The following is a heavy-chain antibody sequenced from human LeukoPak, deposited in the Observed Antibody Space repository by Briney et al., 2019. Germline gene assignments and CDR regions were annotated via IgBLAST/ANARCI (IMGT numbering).Heavy chain of an antibody. J-gene: IGHJ6*02. CDR2: INHSGST. D-gene: IGHD3-22*01. Sequence: PSETLSLTCAVYGGSFSGYYWSWIRQPPGKGLEWIGEINHSGSTNYNPSLKSRVTISVDTSKNQFSLKLSSVTAADTAVYYCARGRRYYYDSSGHTLSYYYYYGMDVWGQGTTVTVSS. CDR3: ARGRRYYYDSSGHTLSYYYYYGMDV. CDR1: GGSFSGYY. V-gene: IGHV4-34*01.